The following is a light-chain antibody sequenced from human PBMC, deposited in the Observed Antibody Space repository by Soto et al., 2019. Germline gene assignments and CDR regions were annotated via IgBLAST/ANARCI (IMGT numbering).Light chain of an antibody. V-gene: IGKV1-5*01. J-gene: IGKJ4*01. Sequence: DIQMTQSPSTLSASVGDRVTITCRASQSISSWLAWYQQKPGKAPKLLIYDASSLESGVPSRFSGSGSGTEFTLTISSLQPDYFATYYCQQYNSFPLTFGGGTKVEIK. CDR1: QSISSW. CDR2: DAS. CDR3: QQYNSFPLT.